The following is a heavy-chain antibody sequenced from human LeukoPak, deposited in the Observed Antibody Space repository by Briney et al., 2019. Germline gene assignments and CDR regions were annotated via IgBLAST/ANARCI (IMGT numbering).Heavy chain of an antibody. CDR3: AKDSLYGDYGWYDY. CDR1: GFTFYDYA. J-gene: IGHJ4*02. Sequence: GGSLRLSCAASGFTFYDYAMHWVRQAPGKGLEWVSGISWNSGSIGYADSVKGRFTISRDNAKNSLYLQMNSLRAEDTALYYCAKDSLYGDYGWYDYWGQGTLVTVSS. CDR2: ISWNSGSI. V-gene: IGHV3-9*01. D-gene: IGHD4-17*01.